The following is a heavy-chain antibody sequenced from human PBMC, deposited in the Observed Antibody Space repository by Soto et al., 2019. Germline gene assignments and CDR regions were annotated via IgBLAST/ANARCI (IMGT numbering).Heavy chain of an antibody. Sequence: SETLSLTCTVSGGSISSSSYYWGWIRQPPGKGLEWIGSIYYSGSTYYNPSLKSRVTISVDTSKNQFSLKLSSVTAADTAVYYCARQPRFLTGYSGHLDYWGQGTLVTVSS. CDR1: GGSISSSSYY. CDR2: IYYSGST. CDR3: ARQPRFLTGYSGHLDY. V-gene: IGHV4-39*01. D-gene: IGHD3-9*01. J-gene: IGHJ4*02.